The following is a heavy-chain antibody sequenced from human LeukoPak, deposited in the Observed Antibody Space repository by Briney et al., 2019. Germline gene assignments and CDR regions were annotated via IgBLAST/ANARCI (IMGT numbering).Heavy chain of an antibody. Sequence: GESLKISCQASGFTFTNYWIAWVRQMPGKGLEWMGIVHAGDSDARYSPSFQAQVTMSADKSISTAYLQWNSLRASHSAMYFCARFGYSTSLDFYLDVWGRGTLVAVSS. CDR2: VHAGDSDA. V-gene: IGHV5-51*01. J-gene: IGHJ2*01. CDR3: ARFGYSTSLDFYLDV. CDR1: GFTFTNYW. D-gene: IGHD6-13*01.